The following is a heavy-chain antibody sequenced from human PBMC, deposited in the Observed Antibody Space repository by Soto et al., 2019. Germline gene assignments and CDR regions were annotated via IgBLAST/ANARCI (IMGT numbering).Heavy chain of an antibody. V-gene: IGHV3-23*01. CDR3: AKDSSGYDYSSSWSY. D-gene: IGHD6-13*01. CDR1: GFTFSSYA. CDR2: ISGSGGST. Sequence: GESLKISCAASGFTFSSYAMSWVRQAPGKGLEWVSAISGSGGSTYYADSVKGRFTISRDNSKNTLYLQMNSLRAEDTAVYYCAKDSSGYDYSSSWSYWGQGTLVTVSS. J-gene: IGHJ4*02.